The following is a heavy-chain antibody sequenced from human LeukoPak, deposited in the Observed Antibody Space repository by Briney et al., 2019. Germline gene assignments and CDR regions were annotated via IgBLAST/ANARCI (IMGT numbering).Heavy chain of an antibody. CDR3: AKGSGLLRFLDY. D-gene: IGHD3-3*01. V-gene: IGHV3-30*02. Sequence: PGRSLRLSCAASGFTFSSNAMHWVRQAPGKGLEWVAFIRYDGSNKYYADSVKGRFTISRDNSKNTLYLQMNSLRAEDMAVYYCAKGSGLLRFLDYWGQGTLVTVSS. CDR2: IRYDGSNK. J-gene: IGHJ4*02. CDR1: GFTFSSNA.